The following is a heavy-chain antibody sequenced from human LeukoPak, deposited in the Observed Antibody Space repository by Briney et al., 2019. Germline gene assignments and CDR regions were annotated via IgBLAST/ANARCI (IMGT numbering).Heavy chain of an antibody. J-gene: IGHJ4*02. D-gene: IGHD3-22*01. CDR2: INPSGGST. Sequence: ASVKVSCKASGYTFTSYYMHWVRQAPGQGLEWMGIINPSGGSTSYAQKFQGRVTMTTDTSTSTAYMELRSLRSDDTAVYYCARDQRRGYYYDSSGTLGNYWGQGTLVTVSS. V-gene: IGHV1-46*01. CDR3: ARDQRRGYYYDSSGTLGNY. CDR1: GYTFTSYY.